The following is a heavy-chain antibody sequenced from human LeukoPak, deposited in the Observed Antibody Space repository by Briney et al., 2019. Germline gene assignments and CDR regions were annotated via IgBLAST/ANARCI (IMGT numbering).Heavy chain of an antibody. CDR3: ARQRPSDGYYDFWSGYFDYGMDV. V-gene: IGHV1-8*01. D-gene: IGHD3-3*01. Sequence: ASVKVSCKTYGYTFINYDIDWVRQATGQGLEWLGWMSPNNGDAGYAQKFQGRVTMTRDTSTNTAYMELRSLRSDDTAVYYCARQRPSDGYYDFWSGYFDYGMDVWGQGTTVTVSS. CDR2: MSPNNGDA. CDR1: GYTFINYD. J-gene: IGHJ6*02.